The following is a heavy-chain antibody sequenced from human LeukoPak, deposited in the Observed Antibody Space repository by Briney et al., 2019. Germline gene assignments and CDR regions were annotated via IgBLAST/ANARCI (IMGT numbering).Heavy chain of an antibody. Sequence: GGSLRLSCAASGFTFSSYAMHWVRQAPGKGLEWVAVISYDGSNEYYADSVKGRFTISRDNAKNSLYLQMNSLRAEDTAVYYCARKNGLDYWGQGTLVTVSS. V-gene: IGHV3-30*04. J-gene: IGHJ4*02. CDR2: ISYDGSNE. CDR3: ARKNGLDY. CDR1: GFTFSSYA.